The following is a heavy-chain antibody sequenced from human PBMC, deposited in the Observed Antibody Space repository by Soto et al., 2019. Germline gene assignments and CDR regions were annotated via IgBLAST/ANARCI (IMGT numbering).Heavy chain of an antibody. Sequence: GGSLRLSCAASGFTFSNAWMGWVRQAPGKGLEWVGRIKSKTDGGTTDYAAPVKGRFTISRDDSKNTLYLQMNSLKTEDTAVYYCTTEYGDGYKEEAYYYYGMDVWGQGTTVTVSS. V-gene: IGHV3-15*01. D-gene: IGHD5-12*01. CDR2: IKSKTDGGTT. CDR3: TTEYGDGYKEEAYYYYGMDV. J-gene: IGHJ6*02. CDR1: GFTFSNAW.